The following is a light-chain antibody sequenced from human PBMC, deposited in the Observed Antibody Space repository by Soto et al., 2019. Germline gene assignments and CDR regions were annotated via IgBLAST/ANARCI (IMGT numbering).Light chain of an antibody. J-gene: IGKJ2*01. CDR3: QQYTSFSHT. Sequence: DIQMTQSPSTLSASVGDSVTITCRASQSVTTWLAWYQQKPGRAPKLLIYMVSTLEIGVPSRFIGSGFGTEFTLTIGSLQPDDFATYYCQQYTSFSHTFGQGTKLEIK. V-gene: IGKV1-5*03. CDR2: MVS. CDR1: QSVTTW.